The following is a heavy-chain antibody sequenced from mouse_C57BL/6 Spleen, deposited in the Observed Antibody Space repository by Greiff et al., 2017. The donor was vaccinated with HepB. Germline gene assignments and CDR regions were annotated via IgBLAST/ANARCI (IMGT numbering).Heavy chain of an antibody. V-gene: IGHV1-18*01. Sequence: EVQLQQSGPGLVKPGASVKIPCKASGYTFTDYNMDWVKQSHGKSLEWIGDINPNNGGTIYNQKFKGKATLTVDKSSSTAYMELRSLTSEDTAVYYCARRDYYAMDYWGQGTSVTVSS. CDR2: INPNNGGT. CDR3: ARRDYYAMDY. J-gene: IGHJ4*01. CDR1: GYTFTDYN.